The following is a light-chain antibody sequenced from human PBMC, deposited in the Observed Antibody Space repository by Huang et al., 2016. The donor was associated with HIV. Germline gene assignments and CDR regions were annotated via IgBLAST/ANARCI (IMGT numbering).Light chain of an antibody. CDR3: QQYGSSRLT. Sequence: EIVLTPSPGTLSLSPGERATLSCRASQSVSSNYLAWYQQTPGQSPRLLIYGASSRATGIPDRFSGSGSGTDFTLTISRLEPEYFAVYYCQQYGSSRLTFGQGTKVEIK. CDR2: GAS. J-gene: IGKJ1*01. CDR1: QSVSSNY. V-gene: IGKV3-20*01.